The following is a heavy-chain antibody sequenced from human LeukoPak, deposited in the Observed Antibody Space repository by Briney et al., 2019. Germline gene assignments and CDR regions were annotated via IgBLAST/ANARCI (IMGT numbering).Heavy chain of an antibody. CDR1: GFTFSTYG. J-gene: IGHJ6*03. CDR3: ARDQPLTVSTWGYFYYYMDV. V-gene: IGHV3-7*01. CDR2: IKQDGVDK. D-gene: IGHD4-17*01. Sequence: GGSLRLSCAASGFTFSTYGMSWVRQAPGKGLEWVANIKQDGVDKYYVDSVKGRFTISRDNAKNSLYLQMSSLRAEDTAVYFCARDQPLTVSTWGYFYYYMDVWGRGTTVTVSS.